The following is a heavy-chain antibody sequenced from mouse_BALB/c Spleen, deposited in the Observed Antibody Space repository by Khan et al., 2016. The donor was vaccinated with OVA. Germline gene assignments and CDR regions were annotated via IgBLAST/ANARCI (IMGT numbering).Heavy chain of an antibody. V-gene: IGHV2-3*01. CDR2: IWGHGST. D-gene: IGHD4-1*01. Sequence: VQLKESGPGLVAPSQSLSIRCTVAGFSLASLGVNWVRQPPGKGLDWRGVIWGHGSTNYHSALRARLSINKENSKSQVFLKLNSLQTADTDTYYCAKCGTGYYAMDYWGQGTSVTVSS. CDR3: AKCGTGYYAMDY. CDR1: GFSLASLG. J-gene: IGHJ4*01.